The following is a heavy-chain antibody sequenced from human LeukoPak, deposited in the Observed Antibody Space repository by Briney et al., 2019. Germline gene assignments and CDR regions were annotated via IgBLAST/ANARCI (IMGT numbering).Heavy chain of an antibody. D-gene: IGHD1-26*01. V-gene: IGHV4-59*11. CDR2: IYYSGST. Sequence: SETLSLTCTVSGSSISSHYWSWIRQPPGKGLEWIGYIYYSGSTNYNPSLKSRVTISVDTSKNQFSLKLSSVTAADTAVYYCARDFGSPFDYWGQGTLVTVSS. CDR1: GSSISSHY. CDR3: ARDFGSPFDY. J-gene: IGHJ4*02.